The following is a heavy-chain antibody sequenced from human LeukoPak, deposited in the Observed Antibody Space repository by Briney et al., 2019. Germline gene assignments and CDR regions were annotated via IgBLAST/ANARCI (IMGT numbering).Heavy chain of an antibody. V-gene: IGHV3-66*02. Sequence: PGGSLRLSCAASGFTVSSNYMSWVRQAPGKGLEWVSVIYSGGSTYYADSAKGRFTISRDNSKNTLYLQMNSLRAEDTAVYYCASQLYRRWDTRVYWGEGTLVTVSS. CDR3: ASQLYRRWDTRVY. J-gene: IGHJ4*02. D-gene: IGHD5-24*01. CDR2: IYSGGST. CDR1: GFTVSSNY.